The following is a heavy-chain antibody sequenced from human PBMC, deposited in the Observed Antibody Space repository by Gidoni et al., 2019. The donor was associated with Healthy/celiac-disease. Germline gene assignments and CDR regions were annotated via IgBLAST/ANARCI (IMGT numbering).Heavy chain of an antibody. J-gene: IGHJ6*02. CDR3: ARDNYGSGSYYPYYYGMDV. V-gene: IGHV3-7*04. CDR1: GFTFSSYW. CDR2: IKQDGSEK. D-gene: IGHD3-10*01. Sequence: EVQLVESGGGLVQPGGSLRLSCAASGFTFSSYWMSWVRQAPGKGLEWVANIKQDGSEKYYVDSVKGRFTISRDNAKNSLYLQMNSLRAEDTAVYYCARDNYGSGSYYPYYYGMDVWGQGTTVTVSS.